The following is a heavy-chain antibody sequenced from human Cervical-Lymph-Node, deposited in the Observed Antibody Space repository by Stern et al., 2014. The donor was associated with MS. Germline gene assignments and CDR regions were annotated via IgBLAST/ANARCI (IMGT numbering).Heavy chain of an antibody. CDR1: GFTFSSYS. D-gene: IGHD6-13*01. CDR3: ARDLAAAGIPFDI. J-gene: IGHJ3*02. V-gene: IGHV3-21*01. CDR2: ISSSSSYI. Sequence: EDQLVESGGGLVKPGGSLRLSCAASGFTFSSYSMNWVRQAPGKGLEWVSSISSSSSYIYYADSVKGRFTISRDNAKNSLYLQMNSLRAEDTAVYYCARDLAAAGIPFDIWGQGTMVTVSS.